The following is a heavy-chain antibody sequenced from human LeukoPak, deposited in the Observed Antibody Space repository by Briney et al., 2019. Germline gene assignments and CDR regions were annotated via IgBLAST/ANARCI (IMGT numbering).Heavy chain of an antibody. CDR3: ARGRSSSGWYSYMFDY. V-gene: IGHV3-48*02. Sequence: GGSLRLSCAASGFTFSSYSMNWVRQAPGKGLEWVSYISSSSSTIYYADSVKGRFTISRDNAKNSLYLQMNSLRDEDTAVYYCARGRSSSGWYSYMFDYWGQGTLVTVSS. D-gene: IGHD6-19*01. J-gene: IGHJ4*02. CDR2: ISSSSSTI. CDR1: GFTFSSYS.